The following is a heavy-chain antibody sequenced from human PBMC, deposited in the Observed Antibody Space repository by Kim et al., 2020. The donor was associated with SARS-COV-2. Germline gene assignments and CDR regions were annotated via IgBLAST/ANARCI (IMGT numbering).Heavy chain of an antibody. CDR3: ARYSCSGGSCFDDAFDI. D-gene: IGHD2-15*01. V-gene: IGHV1-69*01. J-gene: IGHJ3*02. Sequence: FQGRVTITADESTSTAYMELSSLRSEDTAVYYCARYSCSGGSCFDDAFDIWGQGTMVTVSS.